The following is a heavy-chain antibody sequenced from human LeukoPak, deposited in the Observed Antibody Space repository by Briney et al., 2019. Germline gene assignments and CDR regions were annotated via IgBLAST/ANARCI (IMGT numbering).Heavy chain of an antibody. J-gene: IGHJ6*02. D-gene: IGHD3-16*01. Sequence: EASVKVSCKASGYTFTGYYTHWVRQAPGQGLEWMGWINPNSGGTNYAQKFQGWVTMTRDTSISTAYMELSRLRSDDTAVYYCARDVSRLRSYVGATYGMDVWGQGTTVTVSS. CDR2: INPNSGGT. CDR3: ARDVSRLRSYVGATYGMDV. V-gene: IGHV1-2*04. CDR1: GYTFTGYY.